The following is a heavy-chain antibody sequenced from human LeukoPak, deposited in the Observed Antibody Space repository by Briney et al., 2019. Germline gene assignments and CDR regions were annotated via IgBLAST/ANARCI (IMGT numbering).Heavy chain of an antibody. J-gene: IGHJ4*02. CDR3: ARVLGYSYGWNY. CDR1: GYKFTSYW. D-gene: IGHD5-18*01. V-gene: IGHV5-10-1*01. CDR2: IDPSDSYT. Sequence: HGESLKISCKGSGYKFTSYWINWVRQMPGKGLEWMGRIDPSDSYTMYSPSSQGHVTISADKSISTAYLQWSSLKASDSAMYYCARVLGYSYGWNYWGQGTLVTVSS.